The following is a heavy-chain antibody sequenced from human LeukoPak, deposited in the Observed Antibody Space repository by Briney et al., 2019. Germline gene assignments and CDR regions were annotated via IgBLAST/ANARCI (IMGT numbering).Heavy chain of an antibody. V-gene: IGHV3-11*01. CDR2: ISSSGSTI. CDR1: GFTFSDYY. CDR3: ASNNDYGDPLDY. Sequence: RTGGSLRLSCAASGFTFSDYYMSWIRQAPGKGLEWVSYISSSGSTIYYADSVKGRFTISRDNAKNSLYLQMNSLRAEDTAVYYCASNNDYGDPLDYWGQGTLVTVSS. D-gene: IGHD4-17*01. J-gene: IGHJ4*02.